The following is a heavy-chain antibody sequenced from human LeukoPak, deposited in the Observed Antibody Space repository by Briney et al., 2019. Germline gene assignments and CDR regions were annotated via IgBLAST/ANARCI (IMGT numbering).Heavy chain of an antibody. CDR1: GGSFSGYY. Sequence: SETLSLTCAVYGGSFSGYYWSWIRQPPGKGLEWIGEINHSGSTNYNPSLKSRVTISVDTSKNQFSLKLSSVTAADTAVYFCARADRGTYYMPFAYGAQGSLATAPS. J-gene: IGHJ4*02. V-gene: IGHV4-34*01. D-gene: IGHD1-26*01. CDR2: INHSGST. CDR3: ARADRGTYYMPFAY.